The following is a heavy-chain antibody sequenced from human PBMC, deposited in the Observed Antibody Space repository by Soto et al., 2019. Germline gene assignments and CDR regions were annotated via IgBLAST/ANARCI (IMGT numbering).Heavy chain of an antibody. CDR3: ARIDGGSSGGFSY. CDR2: IYYSGST. D-gene: IGHD6-19*01. V-gene: IGHV4-31*03. CDR1: GGSISSGGYY. Sequence: QVHLQESGPGLVKPSQTLSLTCTVSGGSISSGGYYWSWIRQHPGKGLEWIGNIYYSGSTYYNPSLKGRVSISVDTSKNQFSLRLSSVTAADTAVYSCARIDGGSSGGFSYWGQGTLVTVSS. J-gene: IGHJ4*02.